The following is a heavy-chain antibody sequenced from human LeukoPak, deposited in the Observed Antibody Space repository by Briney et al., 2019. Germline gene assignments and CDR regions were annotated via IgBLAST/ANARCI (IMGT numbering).Heavy chain of an antibody. CDR1: GFTFSSYW. D-gene: IGHD3-10*01. V-gene: IGHV3-21*01. CDR2: ISSSSSYI. CDR3: ARDSPGGSGDY. J-gene: IGHJ4*02. Sequence: PGGSLRLSCAASGFTFSSYWMSWVRQAPGKGLEWVSSISSSSSYIYYADSVKGRFTISRDNAKNSLYLQMNSLRAEDTAVYYCARDSPGGSGDYWGQGTLVTVSS.